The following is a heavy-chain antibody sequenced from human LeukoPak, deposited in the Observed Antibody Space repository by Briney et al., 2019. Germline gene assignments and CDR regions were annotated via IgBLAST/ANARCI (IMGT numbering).Heavy chain of an antibody. J-gene: IGHJ3*02. CDR3: ARTYYDGAFDI. CDR2: LYYSGST. V-gene: IGHV4-39*07. CDR1: GGSISSSSYY. Sequence: SETLSLTCTVSGGSISSSSYYWGWIRQPPGKGLEWIGSLYYSGSTYYNPSLKSRVTISVDTSKNQFSLKLSSVTAADTAVYYCARTYYDGAFDIWGQGIMVTVSS. D-gene: IGHD3-22*01.